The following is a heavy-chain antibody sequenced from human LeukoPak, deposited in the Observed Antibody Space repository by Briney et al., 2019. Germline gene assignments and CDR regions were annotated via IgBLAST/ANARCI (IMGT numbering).Heavy chain of an antibody. Sequence: ASVKVSCKPSGYTLTIYDINRVRQATRQGLEWMGWMNPNSGNTGYAQKLQGRVTMTGDTSISTACMPLSSLRCPDTAVYYCARGPTWRGGPYYFDYWGQGTLVTVSS. J-gene: IGHJ4*02. V-gene: IGHV1-8*01. CDR3: ARGPTWRGGPYYFDY. D-gene: IGHD3-10*01. CDR2: MNPNSGNT. CDR1: GYTLTIYD.